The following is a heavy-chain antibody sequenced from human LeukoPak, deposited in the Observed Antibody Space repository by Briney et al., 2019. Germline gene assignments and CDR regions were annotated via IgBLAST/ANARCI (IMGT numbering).Heavy chain of an antibody. CDR3: ARREIGQSDGKYYDS. V-gene: IGHV3-30*04. Sequence: QPGRSLRLSCAASGFTFSSYGMHWVRQAPDKGLEWVAVMSNDGSYKGYADSVKGRFTISRDNSKNTLYLQMNSLKASDTAMYYCARREIGQSDGKYYDSWGQGTLVTVSS. CDR2: MSNDGSYK. CDR1: GFTFSSYG. J-gene: IGHJ4*02. D-gene: IGHD5-24*01.